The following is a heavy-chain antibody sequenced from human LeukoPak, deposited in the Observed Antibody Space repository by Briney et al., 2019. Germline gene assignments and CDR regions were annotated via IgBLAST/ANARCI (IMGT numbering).Heavy chain of an antibody. D-gene: IGHD1-26*01. V-gene: IGHV3-33*01. CDR2: IWYDGSKR. Sequence: GGSLRLSCATSGFTFSSYDFYWVRQAPGKGLEWVALIWYDGSKRDYADAVKGRATISRDNPKSTLYLQMNSLRAEDTAVYYCARDPASTTTYFDHWGQGTLVSVSS. J-gene: IGHJ4*02. CDR1: GFTFSSYD. CDR3: ARDPASTTTYFDH.